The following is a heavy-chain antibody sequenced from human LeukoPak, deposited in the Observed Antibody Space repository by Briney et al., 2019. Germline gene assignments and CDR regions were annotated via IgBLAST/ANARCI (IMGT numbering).Heavy chain of an antibody. J-gene: IGHJ4*02. V-gene: IGHV3-33*01. Sequence: TGESLRLSCAASGFTFSSYGMHWVRQAPGKGLEWVAVIWYDGSKKYYADSVKGRFTISRDNAKNTVYLQMNSLRAEDTAVYYCARRYSSGWPFDNWGQGTLVTVSS. CDR3: ARRYSSGWPFDN. CDR1: GFTFSSYG. D-gene: IGHD6-19*01. CDR2: IWYDGSKK.